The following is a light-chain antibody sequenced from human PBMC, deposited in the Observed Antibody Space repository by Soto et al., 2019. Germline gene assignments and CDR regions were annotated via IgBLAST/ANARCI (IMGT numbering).Light chain of an antibody. CDR2: EVS. Sequence: QSALTQPASVSGSLGQSITISCTGTSNDVGGYNYVSWYQQHPGKAPKLMIFEVSNRPSGVSNRFSGSKSGNTASLTISGLQAEDEAYYYCCSYTSTNSRVFGGGTKVTVL. CDR1: SNDVGGYNY. V-gene: IGLV2-14*01. J-gene: IGLJ3*02. CDR3: CSYTSTNSRV.